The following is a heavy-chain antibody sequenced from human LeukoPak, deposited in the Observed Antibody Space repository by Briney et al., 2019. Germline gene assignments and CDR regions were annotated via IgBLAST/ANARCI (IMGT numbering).Heavy chain of an antibody. CDR1: GFTFSDYY. J-gene: IGHJ4*02. D-gene: IGHD3-10*01. V-gene: IGHV3-11*04. CDR2: ISNSGLSI. CDR3: ARDLGSGSYCFDY. Sequence: PGGSLRLSCEASGFTFSDYYMAWIRQAPGKGLEWVSSISNSGLSINYADSVKGRFTISRDNAKNSLYLQMNSLRAEDTAVYYLARDLGSGSYCFDYWGQGTLVTVSS.